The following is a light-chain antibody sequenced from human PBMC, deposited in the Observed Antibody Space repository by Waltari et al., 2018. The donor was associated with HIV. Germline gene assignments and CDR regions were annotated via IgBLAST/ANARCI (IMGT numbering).Light chain of an antibody. CDR1: KLGDKF. V-gene: IGLV3-1*01. Sequence: SYELTQPPSVSVSPGQTASITCSGDKLGDKFACWYQQKPDQPPVLVIYQGSKRPPGIPERFSGSNSGNTATLTISGTQAMDEADYYCQAWDSSVVFGGGTKLTVL. J-gene: IGLJ2*01. CDR2: QGS. CDR3: QAWDSSVV.